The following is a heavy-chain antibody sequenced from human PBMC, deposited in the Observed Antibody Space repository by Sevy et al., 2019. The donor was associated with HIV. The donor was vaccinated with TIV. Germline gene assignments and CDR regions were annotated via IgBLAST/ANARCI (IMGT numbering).Heavy chain of an antibody. CDR1: GFTFSNYA. V-gene: IGHV3-64*02. Sequence: GGSLRLSCAASGFTFSNYAIHWVRQAPGMRLQYVSGISSDGGRTYYEDSVKGRFTISRDNSKNTLHLQMGSLRLEDMAVYYCVRGIPAPGKAYYYYGMDVWGQGTTVTVSS. D-gene: IGHD6-13*01. CDR2: ISSDGGRT. CDR3: VRGIPAPGKAYYYYGMDV. J-gene: IGHJ6*02.